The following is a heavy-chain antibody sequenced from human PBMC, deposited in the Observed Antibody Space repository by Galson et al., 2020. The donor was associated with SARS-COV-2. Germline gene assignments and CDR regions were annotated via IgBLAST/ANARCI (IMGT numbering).Heavy chain of an antibody. V-gene: IGHV3-9*01. CDR1: GFTFDDYA. CDR3: AKDSSGWPDAFDI. J-gene: IGHJ3*02. Sequence: GGSLRLSCAASGFTFDDYAMHWVRQAPGKGLDWVSGISWNSGSIGYADSVKGRFTISRDNAKNPLYLQMNSLRAEDTALYYCAKDSSGWPDAFDIWGQGTVVTVSS. D-gene: IGHD6-19*01. CDR2: ISWNSGSI.